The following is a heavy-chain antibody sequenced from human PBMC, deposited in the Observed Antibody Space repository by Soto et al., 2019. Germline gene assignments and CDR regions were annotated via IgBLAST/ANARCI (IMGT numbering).Heavy chain of an antibody. J-gene: IGHJ4*02. Sequence: SETLSLTCAVYGGSFSGYYWSWIRQPPGKGLEWIGEINHSGSTNYNPSLKSRVTISVDTSKNQFSLKLSSVTAADTAVYYCARVPYIVATIRPFDYWGQGTLVTVSS. V-gene: IGHV4-34*01. CDR3: ARVPYIVATIRPFDY. CDR1: GGSFSGYY. CDR2: INHSGST. D-gene: IGHD5-12*01.